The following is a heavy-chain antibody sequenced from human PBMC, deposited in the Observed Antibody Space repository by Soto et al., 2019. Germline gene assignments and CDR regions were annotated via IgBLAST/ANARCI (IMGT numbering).Heavy chain of an antibody. V-gene: IGHV4-34*01. Sequence: SETLSLTCAVYGGSFSGYYWSWIRQPPGKGLEWIGEINHSGSTNYNPSLKSRVTISVDTSKNQFSLKLSSVTAADTAVYYCARDRAMVRGVIFGYWGQGTLVTVSS. CDR3: ARDRAMVRGVIFGY. CDR2: INHSGST. D-gene: IGHD3-10*01. CDR1: GGSFSGYY. J-gene: IGHJ4*02.